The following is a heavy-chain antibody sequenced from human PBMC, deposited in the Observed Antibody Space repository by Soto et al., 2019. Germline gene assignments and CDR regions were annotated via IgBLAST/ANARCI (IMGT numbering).Heavy chain of an antibody. J-gene: IGHJ4*02. CDR1: GYTFTSYG. CDR2: ISAYNGNT. Sequence: QVQLVQSGAEVKKPGASVKVSCKASGYTFTSYGISWVRQAPGQGLEWMGWISAYNGNTNYAQKLQGRVTMTTDTSTSTAYMELRSLRPDDTAVYYCARDLADRAVVVVAAANDYWGQGTLVTVSS. V-gene: IGHV1-18*01. D-gene: IGHD2-15*01. CDR3: ARDLADRAVVVVAAANDY.